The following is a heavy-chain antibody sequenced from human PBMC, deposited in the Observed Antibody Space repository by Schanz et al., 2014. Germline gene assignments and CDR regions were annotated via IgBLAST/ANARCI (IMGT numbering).Heavy chain of an antibody. V-gene: IGHV4-38-2*02. CDR3: ARSPLGYSASGIDPFDI. CDR2: IYHSGST. J-gene: IGHJ3*02. Sequence: QVQLQESGPGLVKASETLSLTCTVFGYSITSGYYWAWIRQPPGKGLEWIGNIYHSGSTNNNPSHKSRVTMPVDTSKKKFPLGFSSVTAADTAVYYCARSPLGYSASGIDPFDIWGQGTMVTVSS. CDR1: GYSITSGYY. D-gene: IGHD4-4*01.